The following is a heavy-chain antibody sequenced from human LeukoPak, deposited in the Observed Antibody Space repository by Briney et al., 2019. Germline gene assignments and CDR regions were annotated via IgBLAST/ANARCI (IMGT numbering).Heavy chain of an antibody. D-gene: IGHD5-18*01. J-gene: IGHJ4*02. CDR1: GGSISSYY. CDR2: IYYSGST. CDR3: ARLDTAMVFDY. V-gene: IGHV4-59*08. Sequence: SETLSLTCTVSGGSISSYYWSWIRQPPGKGLEWIGYIYYSGSTNYNPSLKSRVTISVDTSKNQFSLKLSSVTAADTAVYYCARLDTAMVFDYWGQGTLVTVSS.